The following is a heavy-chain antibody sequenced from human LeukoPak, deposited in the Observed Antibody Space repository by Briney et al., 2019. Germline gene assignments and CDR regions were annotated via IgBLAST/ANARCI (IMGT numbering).Heavy chain of an antibody. CDR3: ARSYSNHLFGMDV. D-gene: IGHD4-11*01. CDR1: GFTVSSYY. CDR2: MYRGGST. J-gene: IGHJ6*02. V-gene: IGHV3-66*01. Sequence: GGSLRLSCAASGFTVSSYYMTWVRQAPGKGLEWVSVMYRGGSTYYADSVKGRVAISRDNSQNTVFLQMNSVRVEDTAVYYCARSYSNHLFGMDVWGQGTAVTVSS.